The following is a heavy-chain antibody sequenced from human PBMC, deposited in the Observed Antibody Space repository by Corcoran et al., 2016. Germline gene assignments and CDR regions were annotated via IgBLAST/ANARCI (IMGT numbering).Heavy chain of an antibody. D-gene: IGHD6-19*01. V-gene: IGHV2-70*04. CDR3: ARAPQYTSGWPVAFDV. CDR1: GFSLTTRGMR. Sequence: QVTFRESGPALVKPTQTLTLTCTFSGFSLTTRGMRVSWIRQPPGKALEWLARIDWNDDKFYSTSLKTRLTMSKDTSKNPVVLTMNNMDPADAATYYCARAPQYTSGWPVAFDVWGQGTMVTVSS. J-gene: IGHJ3*01. CDR2: IDWNDDK.